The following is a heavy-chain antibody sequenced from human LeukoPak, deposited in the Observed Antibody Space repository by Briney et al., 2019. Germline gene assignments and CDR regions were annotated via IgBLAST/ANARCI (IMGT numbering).Heavy chain of an antibody. D-gene: IGHD3-22*01. J-gene: IGHJ4*02. CDR2: IWYDGSNK. Sequence: PGGSLRLSCAASGFTFSSYGMHWVRQAPGKGLEWVAVIWYDGSNKYYADSVKGRFTISRDDSKNTLYLQMNSLRAEDMAVYYCARGLPMIVVVMEDFDYWGQGTLVTVSS. V-gene: IGHV3-33*01. CDR1: GFTFSSYG. CDR3: ARGLPMIVVVMEDFDY.